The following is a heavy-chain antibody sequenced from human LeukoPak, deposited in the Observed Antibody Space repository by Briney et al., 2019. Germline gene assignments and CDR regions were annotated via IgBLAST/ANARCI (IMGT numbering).Heavy chain of an antibody. Sequence: ASVKVSCKASGYTFTSYHMHWVRQAPGQGLEWMAMINPSGDSTSYAQKFQGRVTMTRDTSTSTVYKELSSLRSEDTAVYYCARGRGIGDVVTTDYWGQGTLVTVSS. CDR1: GYTFTSYH. J-gene: IGHJ4*02. D-gene: IGHD5-12*01. CDR3: ARGRGIGDVVTTDY. V-gene: IGHV1-46*01. CDR2: INPSGDST.